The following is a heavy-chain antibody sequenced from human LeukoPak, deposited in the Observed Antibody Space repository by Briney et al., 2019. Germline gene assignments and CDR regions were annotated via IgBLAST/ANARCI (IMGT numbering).Heavy chain of an antibody. CDR3: ARDYPRDPYYYYGMDV. V-gene: IGHV3-66*01. CDR1: GFTVSSNY. CDR2: IYSGGST. J-gene: IGHJ6*02. D-gene: IGHD3-16*02. Sequence: PGGSLRLSCAASGFTVSSNYMSWVRQAPGKGLEWVSVIYSGGSTYYADSVKGRFTISRDNSKNTLYLQMNSLRAEDTAVYYCARDYPRDPYYYYGMDVWGQGTTVTVSS.